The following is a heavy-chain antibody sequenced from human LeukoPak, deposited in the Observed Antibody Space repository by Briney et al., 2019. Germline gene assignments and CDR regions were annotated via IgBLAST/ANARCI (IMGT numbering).Heavy chain of an antibody. D-gene: IGHD3-9*01. CDR1: GGSISSSSYY. CDR3: ARQTYYDILTGYYPENFDY. J-gene: IGHJ4*02. V-gene: IGHV4-39*01. CDR2: IYYSGST. Sequence: PSETLSLTCTVSGGSISSSSYYWGWIRQPPGKGLEWIGSIYYSGSTSYNPSLKSRVTISVDTSKNQFSLELSSVTAADTAVYYCARQTYYDILTGYYPENFDYWGQGTLVTVSS.